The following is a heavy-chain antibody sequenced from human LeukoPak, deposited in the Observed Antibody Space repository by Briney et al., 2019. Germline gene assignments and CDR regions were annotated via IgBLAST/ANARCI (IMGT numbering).Heavy chain of an antibody. J-gene: IGHJ4*02. CDR3: ARDAYDSSGYSFDY. CDR1: GGSISSYY. V-gene: IGHV4-59*12. Sequence: SETLSLTCTVSGGSISSYYWSWIRQPPGKGLEWIGYIYYSGSTNYNPSLKSRVTISVDKSKNQFSLKLSSVTAADTAVYYCARDAYDSSGYSFDYWGQGTLVTVSS. D-gene: IGHD3-22*01. CDR2: IYYSGST.